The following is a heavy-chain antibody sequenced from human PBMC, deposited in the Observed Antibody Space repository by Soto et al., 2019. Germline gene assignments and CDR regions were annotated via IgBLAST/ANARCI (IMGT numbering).Heavy chain of an antibody. CDR2: IYYSGST. CDR1: GGSISSSSYY. V-gene: IGHV4-39*01. J-gene: IGHJ3*02. D-gene: IGHD5-18*01. CDR3: ARRDSFPGIQLWRFHDAFDI. Sequence: QLQLQESGPGLVKPSETLSLTCTVSGGSISSSSYYWGWIRQPPGKGLEWIGSIYYSGSTYYNPSLKRRVTISVDTSKNQFSLKLSSVTAADTAVYYCARRDSFPGIQLWRFHDAFDIWGQGTMVTVSS.